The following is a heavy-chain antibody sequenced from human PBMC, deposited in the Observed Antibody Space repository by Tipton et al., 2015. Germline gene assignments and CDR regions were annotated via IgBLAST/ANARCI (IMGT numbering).Heavy chain of an antibody. CDR3: ARGSVGATRWFDP. CDR1: GGSVSNSDYY. D-gene: IGHD1-26*01. J-gene: IGHJ5*02. V-gene: IGHV4-61*08. Sequence: GLVKPSETLSLTCTVSGGSVSNSDYYWSWIRQPPGKGLEWIGRIYTSGSTNYKPSLRSRVTMSVDTSKNLFSLKLSSVTAADTAVYYCARGSVGATRWFDPWGQGTLVTVSS. CDR2: IYTSGST.